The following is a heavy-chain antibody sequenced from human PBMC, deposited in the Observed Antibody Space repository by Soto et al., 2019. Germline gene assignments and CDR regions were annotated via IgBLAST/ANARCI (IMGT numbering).Heavy chain of an antibody. D-gene: IGHD1-26*01. V-gene: IGHV1-46*01. CDR3: ARSPGGAFGIIIGGSHWLAP. J-gene: IGHJ5*02. CDR2: INPNGGST. Sequence: ASVMVPGKEPADTFTSYYIHWVRQAPGHGLEWIGIINPNGGSTRFAQTFQGRITMTRDTSTSTVYMELRSLRSAETAIYSCARSPGGAFGIIIGGSHWLAPLGQGSLVTASS. CDR1: ADTFTSYY.